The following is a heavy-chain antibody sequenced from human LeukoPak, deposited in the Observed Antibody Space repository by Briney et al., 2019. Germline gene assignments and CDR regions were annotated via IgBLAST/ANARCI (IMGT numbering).Heavy chain of an antibody. CDR3: AGQRDGDSRWGSWFDP. D-gene: IGHD4-17*01. CDR2: INHSGST. Sequence: PSETLSLTCAVYGGSFSGYYWSWIRQPPGKGLEWIGEINHSGSTNYNPSLKSRVTISVDTSKNQFSLKLSSVTAADTAVYYCAGQRDGDSRWGSWFDPWGQGTLVTVSS. V-gene: IGHV4-34*01. J-gene: IGHJ5*02. CDR1: GGSFSGYY.